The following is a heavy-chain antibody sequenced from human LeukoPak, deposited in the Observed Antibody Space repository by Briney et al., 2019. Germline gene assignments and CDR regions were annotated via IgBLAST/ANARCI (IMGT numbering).Heavy chain of an antibody. V-gene: IGHV1-69*01. J-gene: IGHJ4*02. CDR3: AREWGHESSGYYYAY. CDR1: GGTFSSYG. Sequence: ASVKVSCKASGGTFSSYGISWVRQAPGQGLEWMGGIIPIFGTANYAQKFQGRVTITADESTSTAYMELSSLRSEDTAVYYCAREWGHESSGYYYAYWGQGTLVTVSS. CDR2: IIPIFGTA. D-gene: IGHD3-22*01.